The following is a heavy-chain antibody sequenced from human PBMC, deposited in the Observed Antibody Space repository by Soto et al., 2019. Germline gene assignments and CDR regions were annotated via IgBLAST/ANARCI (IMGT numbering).Heavy chain of an antibody. CDR2: IKQDGTEK. J-gene: IGHJ3*02. D-gene: IGHD5-18*01. CDR1: GFTFSRYW. Sequence: LRLSCAASGFTFSRYWMNWVRQAPGKGLEWVANIKQDGTEKNYVDSVKGRFTISRDNARKSLYLQMDSLRAEDTAVYFCARGDTPMITGMDSFDIWGQGTMVTVSS. V-gene: IGHV3-7*01. CDR3: ARGDTPMITGMDSFDI.